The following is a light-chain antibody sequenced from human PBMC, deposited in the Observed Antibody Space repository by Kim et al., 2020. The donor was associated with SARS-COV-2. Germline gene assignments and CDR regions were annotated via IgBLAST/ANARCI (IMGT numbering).Light chain of an antibody. Sequence: GQSLTISYTGTSSDVGGYNYVSWYQQHPGEAPKLMIYEVSNRPSGVSNRFSGSKSGNTASLTISGLQAEDEADYYSSSYTSSSFYVFGTGTKVTVL. CDR2: EVS. J-gene: IGLJ1*01. V-gene: IGLV2-14*01. CDR3: SSYTSSSFYV. CDR1: SSDVGGYNY.